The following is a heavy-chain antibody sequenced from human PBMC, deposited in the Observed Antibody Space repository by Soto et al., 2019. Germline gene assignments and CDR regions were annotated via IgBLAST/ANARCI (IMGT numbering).Heavy chain of an antibody. Sequence: EVQLVESGEGLVQPGGSLRLSCAASGFTFSNYAMHWVRQAPGKGLEYVSTITSNGGSRYYPDSVKGRFTISRDNSKNTLYLQMGSLRPEDMGVYYCARCIEVAPSLALDYWGQGTLLTVSS. CDR2: ITSNGGSR. CDR1: GFTFSNYA. J-gene: IGHJ4*02. D-gene: IGHD6-19*01. V-gene: IGHV3-64*02. CDR3: ARCIEVAPSLALDY.